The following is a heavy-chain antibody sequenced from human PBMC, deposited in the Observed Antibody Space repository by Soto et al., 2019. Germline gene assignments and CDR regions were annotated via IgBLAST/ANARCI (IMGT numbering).Heavy chain of an antibody. CDR2: IWYDGSNK. Sequence: PGGSLRLSCAASGFTFSSYGMHWVRQAPGKGLEWVAVIWYDGSNKYYADSVKGRFTTSRDNSKNTLYLQMNSLRAEDTAVYYCARDSYYDFWSGYGHYYYYMDVWGKGTTVTVSS. CDR3: ARDSYYDFWSGYGHYYYYMDV. CDR1: GFTFSSYG. D-gene: IGHD3-3*01. J-gene: IGHJ6*03. V-gene: IGHV3-33*01.